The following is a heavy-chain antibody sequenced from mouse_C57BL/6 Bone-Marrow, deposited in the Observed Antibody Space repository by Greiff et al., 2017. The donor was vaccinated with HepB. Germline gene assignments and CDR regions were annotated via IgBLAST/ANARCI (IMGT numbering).Heavy chain of an antibody. CDR3: ARHEDIYYYGSSSFDY. CDR2: FYPGSGSI. CDR1: GYTFTEYT. Sequence: VQLQQSGAELVKPGASVKLSCKASGYTFTEYTIHWVKQRSGQGLEWIGWFYPGSGSIKYNEKFKDKATLTADKSSSTVYMELSRLTSEDSAVYFCARHEDIYYYGSSSFDYWGQGTTLTVSS. V-gene: IGHV1-62-2*01. J-gene: IGHJ2*01. D-gene: IGHD1-1*01.